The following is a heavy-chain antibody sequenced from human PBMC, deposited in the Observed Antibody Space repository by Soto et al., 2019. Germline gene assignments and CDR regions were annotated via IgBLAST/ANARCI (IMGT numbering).Heavy chain of an antibody. CDR2: ISYDGSNK. CDR1: GFTFSSYA. D-gene: IGHD5-18*01. V-gene: IGHV3-30-3*01. CDR3: AREGARIQLWLDH. J-gene: IGHJ5*02. Sequence: QVQLVESGGGVVQPGRSLRLSCAASGFTFSSYALHWVRQAPGKGLEWVAVISYDGSNKYYADSVKGRFTISRDNSKNTLYLQMNSLRAEDTAVYYCAREGARIQLWLDHWGQGTLVTVSS.